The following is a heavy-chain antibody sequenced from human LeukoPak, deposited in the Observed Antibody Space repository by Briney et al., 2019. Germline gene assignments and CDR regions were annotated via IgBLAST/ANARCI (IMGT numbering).Heavy chain of an antibody. CDR3: ARRGLLIRNQNFDY. J-gene: IGHJ4*02. CDR1: AGSISSAYR. V-gene: IGHV4-61*02. CDR2: VDTSGSA. D-gene: IGHD1-14*01. Sequence: SETLSLTCTVSAGSISSAYRWTWIRQSAGKGLEWIGRVDTSGSAKYNPSLKSRVTISFDTSKNQFSLKLSSVTAADTAVYYCARRGLLIRNQNFDYWGQGTLVTVSS.